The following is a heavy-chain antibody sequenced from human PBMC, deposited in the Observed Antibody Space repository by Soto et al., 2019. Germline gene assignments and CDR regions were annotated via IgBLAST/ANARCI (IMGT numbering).Heavy chain of an antibody. J-gene: IGHJ4*02. CDR2: MNPNTGNT. Sequence: QVQLVQSGAEVKKPGASVKVSCKTSGYTFTNYDINWVRQATGLGLEYMGWMNPNTGNTGYAQKFQGRLTMTRNTSISTAYMELSSLRSEDTAVYYCARRRTGSYLLVDFWGQGTLVTVSS. V-gene: IGHV1-8*01. CDR1: GYTFTNYD. CDR3: ARRRTGSYLLVDF. D-gene: IGHD1-26*01.